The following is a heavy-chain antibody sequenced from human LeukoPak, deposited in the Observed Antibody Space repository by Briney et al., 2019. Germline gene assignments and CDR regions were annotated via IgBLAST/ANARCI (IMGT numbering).Heavy chain of an antibody. CDR3: ARVPPYCSSTSCYTYYYYGMDV. CDR1: GGSISSGDYY. Sequence: SETLSLTCTVSGGSISSGDYYWSWIRQPPGKGLEWIGEINHSGSTNYNPSLKSRVTISVDTSKNQFSLKLSSVTAADTAVYYCARVPPYCSSTSCYTYYYYGMDVWGQGTTVTVSS. D-gene: IGHD2-2*02. CDR2: INHSGST. V-gene: IGHV4-39*07. J-gene: IGHJ6*02.